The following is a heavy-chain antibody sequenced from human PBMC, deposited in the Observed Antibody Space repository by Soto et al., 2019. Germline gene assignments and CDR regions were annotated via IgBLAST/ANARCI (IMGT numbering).Heavy chain of an antibody. J-gene: IGHJ6*02. Sequence: ASVKVSCKASRYTFTSYAISWARHAPGQGLEWMGWISAYNGNTNYAQKLQGRVTMTTDTSTSTAYMELRSLRSDDTAVYYCARDWHSSSSFNDGMDVWGQGTTVTVSS. CDR3: ARDWHSSSSFNDGMDV. CDR2: ISAYNGNT. D-gene: IGHD6-6*01. V-gene: IGHV1-18*01. CDR1: RYTFTSYA.